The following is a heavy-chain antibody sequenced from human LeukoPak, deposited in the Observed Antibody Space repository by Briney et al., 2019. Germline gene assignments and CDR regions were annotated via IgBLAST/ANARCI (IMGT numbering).Heavy chain of an antibody. CDR2: ISSSSSYI. CDR1: GFTFSSYS. D-gene: IGHD4-23*01. Sequence: GGSLRLSCAASGFTFSSYSMNWVRQAPGKGLEWVSSISSSSSYIYYADSVKGRFTISRDNAKNSLYLQMNSLRAEDTAVYYCARGRVTNNWFDPWGQGTLVTVSS. CDR3: ARGRVTNNWFDP. V-gene: IGHV3-21*01. J-gene: IGHJ5*02.